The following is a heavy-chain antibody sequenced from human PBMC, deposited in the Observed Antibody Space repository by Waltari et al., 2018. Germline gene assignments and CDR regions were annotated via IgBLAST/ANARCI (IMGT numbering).Heavy chain of an antibody. CDR2: IYTSGST. D-gene: IGHD2-2*01. J-gene: IGHJ3*02. CDR1: GGSISSYY. V-gene: IGHV4-4*07. Sequence: QVQLQESGPGLVKPSETLSLTCTVSGGSISSYYWSWIRQPAGTGLEWIGRIYTSGSTNYNPSLKSRVTMSVDTSKNQFSLKLSSVTAADTAVYYCARDAYCSSTSCYFGDAFDIWGQGTMVTVSS. CDR3: ARDAYCSSTSCYFGDAFDI.